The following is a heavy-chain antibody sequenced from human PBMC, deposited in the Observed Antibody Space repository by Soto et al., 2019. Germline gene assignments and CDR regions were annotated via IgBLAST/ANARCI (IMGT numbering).Heavy chain of an antibody. Sequence: ASVKVSCKASGYTFTSYAMHWVRQAPGQRLEWMGWINAGNGNTKYSQKFQGRVTITRDTSASTAYMELSSLRSEDTAVYYCASALSGWYWLEYWGQGTLVTVSS. J-gene: IGHJ4*02. CDR1: GYTFTSYA. D-gene: IGHD6-19*01. V-gene: IGHV1-3*01. CDR2: INAGNGNT. CDR3: ASALSGWYWLEY.